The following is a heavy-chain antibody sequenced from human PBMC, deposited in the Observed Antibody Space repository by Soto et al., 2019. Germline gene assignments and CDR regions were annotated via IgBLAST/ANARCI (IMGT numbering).Heavy chain of an antibody. CDR1: GGSISSSSYY. CDR3: ATDKAIAVAGSGWVDY. CDR2: IYYSGST. Sequence: QLQLQESGPGLVKPSETLSLTCTVSGGSISSSSYYWGWIRQPPGKGLEWIGSIYYSGSTYYNPSLKSRVTISVDTSKNQFSLKLSSVTAADTAVYYCATDKAIAVAGSGWVDYWGQETLVTVSS. J-gene: IGHJ4*02. V-gene: IGHV4-39*01. D-gene: IGHD6-19*01.